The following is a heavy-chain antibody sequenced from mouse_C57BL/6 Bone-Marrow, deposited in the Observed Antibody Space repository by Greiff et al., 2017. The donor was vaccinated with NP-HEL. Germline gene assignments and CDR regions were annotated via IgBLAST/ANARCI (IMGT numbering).Heavy chain of an antibody. V-gene: IGHV5-6*01. J-gene: IGHJ2*01. D-gene: IGHD1-1*01. CDR3: ARYYYGLFDY. Sequence: EVQLQESGGDLVKPGGSLKLSCAASGFTFSSYGMSWVRQTPDKRLEWVATISSGGSYTYYPDSVKGRFTISRDNAKNTLYLQMSSLKSEDTAMYYCARYYYGLFDYWGQGTTLTVSS. CDR1: GFTFSSYG. CDR2: ISSGGSYT.